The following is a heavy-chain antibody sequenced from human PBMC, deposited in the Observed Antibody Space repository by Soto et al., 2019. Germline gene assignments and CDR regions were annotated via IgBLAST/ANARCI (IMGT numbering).Heavy chain of an antibody. D-gene: IGHD2-8*02. CDR1: GGSFSGYY. CDR3: ARDKITGLFDY. CDR2: INHSGST. J-gene: IGHJ4*02. Sequence: PSETLSLTCAVYGGSFSGYYWTWIRQPPGTGLEWIGEINHSGSTNYNPSLKSRVTISVDTSKNQFSLKLTSVTAADTAVYYCARDKITGLFDYLGQGTLVTVSS. V-gene: IGHV4-34*01.